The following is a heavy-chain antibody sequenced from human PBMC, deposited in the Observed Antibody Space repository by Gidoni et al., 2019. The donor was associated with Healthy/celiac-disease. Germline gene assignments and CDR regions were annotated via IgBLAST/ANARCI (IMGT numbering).Heavy chain of an antibody. J-gene: IGHJ4*02. D-gene: IGHD2-2*01. CDR2: ISSNGGST. CDR3: VADIVVVPAATRGGDY. V-gene: IGHV3-64D*06. Sequence: EVQLVESGGGLVQPGGSLRLSCSASGFTFSSYAMHWVRQAPGKGLEYVSAISSNGGSTYYADSVKGRFTISRDNSKNTLYLQMSSLRAEDTAVYYCVADIVVVPAATRGGDYWGQGTLVTVSS. CDR1: GFTFSSYA.